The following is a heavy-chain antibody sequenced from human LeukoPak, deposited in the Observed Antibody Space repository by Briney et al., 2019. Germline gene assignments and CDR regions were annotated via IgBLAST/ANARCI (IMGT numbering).Heavy chain of an antibody. CDR3: AKGVYSGYDYYFDY. CDR1: GFTLSSYG. J-gene: IGHJ4*02. D-gene: IGHD5-12*01. CDR2: ISGSGGST. V-gene: IGHV3-23*01. Sequence: GESLRPSCAASGFTLSSYGMNWVRQAPEKGLEWVSVISGSGGSTYYADSVKGRFTIFRDKSKNTVYLQINSLRAEDTAVYYCAKGVYSGYDYYFDYWGQGTLVTVSS.